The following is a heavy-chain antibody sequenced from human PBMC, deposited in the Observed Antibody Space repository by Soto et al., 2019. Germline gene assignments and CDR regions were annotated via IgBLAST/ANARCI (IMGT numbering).Heavy chain of an antibody. V-gene: IGHV4-30-4*01. Sequence: QVQLQEAGPGLVRPSQTLSLTCTVAGGSMSENDYYWSWLRQSPGQGLQWIGYIYDTWTTSYSPSLKSRVTMPADTSRNQFSLKLTSVTAADTALYFCARGIVRGGFDIWGQGTLDTISS. CDR1: GGSMSENDYY. CDR3: ARGIVRGGFDI. D-gene: IGHD3-16*01. CDR2: IYDTWTT. J-gene: IGHJ3*02.